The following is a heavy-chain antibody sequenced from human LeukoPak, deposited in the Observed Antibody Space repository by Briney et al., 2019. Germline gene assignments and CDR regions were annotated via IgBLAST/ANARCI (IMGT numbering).Heavy chain of an antibody. CDR3: AGFTLTYNPLDY. V-gene: IGHV4-34*01. J-gene: IGHJ4*02. Sequence: PSETLSLTCAVYGESFSGFYWSWIRQSSGKGLEWIGEINHSGGTNYNPSLKSRVTISKDTSKNQFSLKLNSVTAADTAVYYCAGFTLTYNPLDYWGQGTLVTVSS. CDR1: GESFSGFY. CDR2: INHSGGT. D-gene: IGHD1-1*01.